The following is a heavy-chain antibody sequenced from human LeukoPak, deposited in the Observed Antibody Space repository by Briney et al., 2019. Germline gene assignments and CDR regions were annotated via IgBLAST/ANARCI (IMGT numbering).Heavy chain of an antibody. D-gene: IGHD4-23*01. CDR1: GFTFSSYA. CDR3: AKDPLYGGNSSRCQY. V-gene: IGHV3-23*01. CDR2: ISGSGGST. J-gene: IGHJ4*02. Sequence: TGGSLRLSCAASGFTFSSYAMSWVRQAPGKGLEWVSAISGSGGSTYYADSVKGRFTISRDNSKNTLYLQMNSLRAEDTAVYYSAKDPLYGGNSSRCQYWGQGTLVTVSS.